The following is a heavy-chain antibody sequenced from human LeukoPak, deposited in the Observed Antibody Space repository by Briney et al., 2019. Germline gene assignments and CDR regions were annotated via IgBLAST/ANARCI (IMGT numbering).Heavy chain of an antibody. V-gene: IGHV3-7*01. D-gene: IGHD5/OR15-5a*01. CDR3: ARGVYAFDI. CDR2: IKEDESEK. J-gene: IGHJ3*02. CDR1: GFPFSSYW. Sequence: GGSLRLSCVASGFPFSSYWMSWVRQAPGKGLEWVANIKEDESEKYYVDAVKGRFTISRDNAKNSVFLQMNSLRVEDTAVYYCARGVYAFDIWGQGTMVTVSS.